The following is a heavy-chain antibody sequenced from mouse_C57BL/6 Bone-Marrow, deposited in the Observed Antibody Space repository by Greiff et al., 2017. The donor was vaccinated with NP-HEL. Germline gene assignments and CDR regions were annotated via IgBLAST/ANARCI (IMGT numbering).Heavy chain of an antibody. Sequence: VQGVESGAELARPGASVKLSCKASGYTFTSYGISWVKQRTGQGLEWIGEIYPRSGNTYYNEKFKGKATLTADKSSSTAYMELRSLTSEDSAVYFCARDYGSSFAMDYGGQGTSVTVSS. CDR3: ARDYGSSFAMDY. D-gene: IGHD1-1*01. J-gene: IGHJ4*01. CDR1: GYTFTSYG. CDR2: IYPRSGNT. V-gene: IGHV1-81*01.